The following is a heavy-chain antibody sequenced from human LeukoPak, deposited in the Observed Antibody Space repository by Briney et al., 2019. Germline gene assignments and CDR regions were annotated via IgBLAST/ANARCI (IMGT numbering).Heavy chain of an antibody. CDR1: GFSVSSYD. J-gene: IGHJ4*02. Sequence: PGGSLRLSCAASGFSVSSYDLNWVRQAPGRGLEWVAFISYDGSDEYYADSVKGRFTISRDNSKDTLFLEMNSLRPEDTAIYYCARVPSLFGYWGQGTLVTVSS. V-gene: IGHV3-30-3*01. D-gene: IGHD3-16*01. CDR3: ARVPSLFGY. CDR2: ISYDGSDE.